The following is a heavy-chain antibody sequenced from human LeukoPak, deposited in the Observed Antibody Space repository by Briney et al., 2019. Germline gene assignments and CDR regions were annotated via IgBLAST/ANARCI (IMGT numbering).Heavy chain of an antibody. Sequence: PSETLSLTCAVSGGSISSSNWWSWVRQPPGKGLEWIGEIYHSGSTNYNPSLKSRVTISVDKSKNQFSLKLSSVTAADTAVYYCARDKDYYDSSGYYAPLFDYWGQGTLVTVSS. CDR2: IYHSGST. CDR3: ARDKDYYDSSGYYAPLFDY. D-gene: IGHD3-22*01. CDR1: GGSISSSNW. J-gene: IGHJ4*02. V-gene: IGHV4-4*02.